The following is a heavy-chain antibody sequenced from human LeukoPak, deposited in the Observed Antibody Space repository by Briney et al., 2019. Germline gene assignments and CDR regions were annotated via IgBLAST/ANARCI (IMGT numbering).Heavy chain of an antibody. J-gene: IGHJ4*02. D-gene: IGHD2-15*01. CDR2: VHASGNT. CDR3: AGDADSESGVFGR. CDR1: RGSVSSYF. Sequence: PSETLCLFCDVPRGSVSSYFWSWIRQPARKGLEWIGRVHASGNTNYSPSLRSRVTISLDNSNNNFSLQLTSVTAADTAVYHCAGDADSESGVFGRWGRGIPIIVSS. V-gene: IGHV4-4*07.